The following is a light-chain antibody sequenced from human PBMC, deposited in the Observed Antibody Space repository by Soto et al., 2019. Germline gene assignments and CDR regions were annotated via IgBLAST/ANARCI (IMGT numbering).Light chain of an antibody. CDR1: SSNIGTNY. Sequence: QSVLTQAPSASGTPGQRVTISCSGSSSNIGTNYVYWYQQLPGTAPKLLIYRNNQRPSWVPDRFSGSKSGTSASLAISGLRSDDEADYYCAAWDDSLSGVVFGGGTKLTVL. V-gene: IGLV1-47*01. CDR3: AAWDDSLSGVV. J-gene: IGLJ2*01. CDR2: RNN.